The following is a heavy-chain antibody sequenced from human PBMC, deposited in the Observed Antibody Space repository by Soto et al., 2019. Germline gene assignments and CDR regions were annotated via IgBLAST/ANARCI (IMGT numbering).Heavy chain of an antibody. J-gene: IGHJ5*02. CDR1: GDSVSSNSAA. CDR2: TYYRSKWYN. Sequence: PSQTLSLTCAISGDSVSSNSAAWNWIRRSPSRGLEWLGRTYYRSKWYNDYAVSVKSRITINPDTSKNQFSLQLNSVTPEDTAAYYCARGESDSYGYLDWFDPWGQGTLVTVSS. CDR3: ARGESDSYGYLDWFDP. V-gene: IGHV6-1*01. D-gene: IGHD5-18*01.